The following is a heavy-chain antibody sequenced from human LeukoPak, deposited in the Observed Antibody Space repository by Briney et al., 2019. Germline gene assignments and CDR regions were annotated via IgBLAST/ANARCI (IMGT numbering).Heavy chain of an antibody. D-gene: IGHD6-6*01. CDR2: IWYDRSNK. CDR1: GFTFSSYG. V-gene: IGHV3-33*01. J-gene: IGHJ4*02. Sequence: PGGSLRLSCAASGFTFSSYGMHWVRQAPGKGLEWVAVIWYDRSNKYYADSVKGRFTISRDNSKNTLYLQMNSLRAEDTAVYYCARDPDEYSSSYVFDYWGQGTLVTVSS. CDR3: ARDPDEYSSSYVFDY.